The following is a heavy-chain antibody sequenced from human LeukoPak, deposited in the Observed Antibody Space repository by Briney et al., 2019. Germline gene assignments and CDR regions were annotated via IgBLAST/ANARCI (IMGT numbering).Heavy chain of an antibody. D-gene: IGHD3-3*01. J-gene: IGHJ4*02. V-gene: IGHV3-21*01. CDR3: TRLLLESSPPNDF. Sequence: GGSLRLSCAASGFAFSRYSMNWVRQAPGKGLEWVSSISPDSNHIYYADSVRGRFTMSRDDSQNSLHLRMNSLRADDTAVYYCTRLLLESSPPNDFWGQGTVVAVSS. CDR2: ISPDSNHI. CDR1: GFAFSRYS.